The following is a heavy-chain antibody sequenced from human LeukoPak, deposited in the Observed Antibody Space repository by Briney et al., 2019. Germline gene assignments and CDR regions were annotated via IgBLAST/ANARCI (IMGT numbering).Heavy chain of an antibody. Sequence: GGSLRLSCAASGFTFSSYAMHWVRQAPGKGLEWVAVISYDGSNKYYADSVKGRSTISRDNSKNTLYLQMNSLRAEDTAVYYCARDQVLRFLEWLIDYWGQGTLVTVSS. CDR2: ISYDGSNK. J-gene: IGHJ4*02. D-gene: IGHD3-3*01. CDR3: ARDQVLRFLEWLIDY. V-gene: IGHV3-30-3*01. CDR1: GFTFSSYA.